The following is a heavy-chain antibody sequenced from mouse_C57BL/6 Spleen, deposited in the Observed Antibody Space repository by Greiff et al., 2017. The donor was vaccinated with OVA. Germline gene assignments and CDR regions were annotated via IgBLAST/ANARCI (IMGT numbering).Heavy chain of an antibody. J-gene: IGHJ2*01. V-gene: IGHV5-6*02. CDR1: GFTFSSYG. D-gene: IGHD4-1*01. CDR3: ARRDWDGDYLDY. CDR2: ISSGGSYT. Sequence: EVKLLESGGDLVKPGGSLKLSCAASGFTFSSYGMSWVRQTPDKRLEWVATISSGGSYTYYPDSVKGRFTISRDNAKNTLYLQMSSLKSEDTAMYYCARRDWDGDYLDYWGQGTTLTVSS.